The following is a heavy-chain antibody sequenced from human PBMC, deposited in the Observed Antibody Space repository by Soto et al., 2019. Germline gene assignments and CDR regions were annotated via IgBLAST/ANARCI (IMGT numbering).Heavy chain of an antibody. J-gene: IGHJ6*02. Sequence: HVQLVQSGAEVKKPGSSVKVSCKASGGTFSSYAISWVRQAPGQGLEWMGGIIPIFGTANYAQKFQGRVTITADKSTSTAYMELSSLRAEDTAVYYCPSPTREWLPQARDYYYGMDVWGQGTTVTVSS. V-gene: IGHV1-69*06. CDR3: PSPTREWLPQARDYYYGMDV. CDR1: GGTFSSYA. CDR2: IIPIFGTA. D-gene: IGHD3-3*01.